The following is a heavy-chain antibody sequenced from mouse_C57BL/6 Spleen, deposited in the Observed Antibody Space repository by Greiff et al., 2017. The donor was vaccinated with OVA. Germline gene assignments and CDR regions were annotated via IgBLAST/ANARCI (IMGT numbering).Heavy chain of an antibody. J-gene: IGHJ3*01. Sequence: EVKLVESGPGMVKPSQSLSLTCTVTGYSITSGYDWHWIRHFPGNKLEWMGYISYSGSTNYNPSLKSRISITHDTSKNHFFLKLNSVTTEDTATYYCARDDGYLSWFAYWGQGTLVTVSA. D-gene: IGHD2-3*01. CDR3: ARDDGYLSWFAY. CDR1: GYSITSGYD. V-gene: IGHV3-1*01. CDR2: ISYSGST.